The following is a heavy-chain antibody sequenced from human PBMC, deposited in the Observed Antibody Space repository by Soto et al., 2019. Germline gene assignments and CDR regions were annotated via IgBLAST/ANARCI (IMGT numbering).Heavy chain of an antibody. D-gene: IGHD2-21*01. CDR3: ASAHIDGRKFYC. Sequence: GGSLRLSCAASGFTFRNHWMSWVRQAPGKGLEWVANIRQDGNENYYVDSVKGRFTTSRDNTKTLFYLQINSLRAEDKAVVYGASAHIDGRKFYCWVRGILVSVPQ. CDR1: GFTFRNHW. V-gene: IGHV3-7*01. CDR2: IRQDGNEN. J-gene: IGHJ4*02.